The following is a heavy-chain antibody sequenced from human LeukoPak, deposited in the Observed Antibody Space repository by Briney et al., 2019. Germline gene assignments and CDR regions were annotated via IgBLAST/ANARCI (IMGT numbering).Heavy chain of an antibody. Sequence: ASVKVSCKASGGIFRSYGISWVRQAPGQGLEWMGRIIPIFGTADYAQKFRGRVTITTDETTSTAYMELSSLRFEDTAVYYCARLDGNWYFDLWGRGTLVTVPS. CDR2: IIPIFGTA. J-gene: IGHJ2*01. D-gene: IGHD1-1*01. V-gene: IGHV1-69*05. CDR1: GGIFRSYG. CDR3: ARLDGNWYFDL.